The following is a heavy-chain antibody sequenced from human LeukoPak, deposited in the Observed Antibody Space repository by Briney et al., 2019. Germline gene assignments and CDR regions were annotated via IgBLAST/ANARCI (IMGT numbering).Heavy chain of an antibody. CDR1: GGSFSGHY. V-gene: IGHV4-34*01. J-gene: IGHJ6*03. Sequence: SETLSLTCAVYGGSFSGHYWSWIRQPPGKGLEWIGEINHSGSTNYNPSLKSRVTISVDTSKNQSSLKLSPVTAADTAVYYCARGDSGWSSDYYYYMDVWGKGTTVTVSS. D-gene: IGHD6-19*01. CDR2: INHSGST. CDR3: ARGDSGWSSDYYYYMDV.